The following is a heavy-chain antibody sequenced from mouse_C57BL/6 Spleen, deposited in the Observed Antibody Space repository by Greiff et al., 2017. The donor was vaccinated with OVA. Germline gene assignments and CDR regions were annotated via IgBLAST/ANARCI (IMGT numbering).Heavy chain of an antibody. D-gene: IGHD2-4*01. CDR1: GYSITSGYY. J-gene: IGHJ2*01. V-gene: IGHV3-6*01. CDR3: ARGGYYYDYDESYFDY. CDR2: ISYDGSN. Sequence: EVKLQESGPGLVKPSQSLSLTCSVTGYSITSGYYWNWIRQFPGNKLEWMGYISYDGSNNYNPSLKNRISITRDTSKNQFFLKLNSVTTEDTATYYCARGGYYYDYDESYFDYWGQGTTLTVSS.